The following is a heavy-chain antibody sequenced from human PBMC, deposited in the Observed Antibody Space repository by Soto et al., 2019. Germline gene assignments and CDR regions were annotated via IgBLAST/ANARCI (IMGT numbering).Heavy chain of an antibody. J-gene: IGHJ3*02. Sequence: KPSETLSLTCTVSGGSISSGDYYWSWIRQPPGKGLEWIGYIYYSGSIYYNPSLKSRVTISVDTSKNQFSLKLSSVTAADTAVYYCARVIKRFSGSDAFDIWGQGTMVTVSS. CDR2: IYYSGSI. V-gene: IGHV4-30-4*01. CDR1: GGSISSGDYY. CDR3: ARVIKRFSGSDAFDI. D-gene: IGHD3-10*01.